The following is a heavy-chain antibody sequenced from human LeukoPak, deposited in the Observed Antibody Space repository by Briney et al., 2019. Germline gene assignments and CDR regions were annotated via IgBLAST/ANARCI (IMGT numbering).Heavy chain of an antibody. CDR3: ARDPGRELKYY. D-gene: IGHD1-26*01. CDR2: ISSSSSYI. CDR1: GFTFSSYS. J-gene: IGHJ4*02. V-gene: IGHV3-21*01. Sequence: GSLRLSCAASGFTFSSYSMNWVRQAPGKGLEWVSSISSSSSYIYYADSVTGRFTISRDNAKNSLYLQMNSLRAEDTAVYYCARDPGRELKYYWGQGTLVTVSS.